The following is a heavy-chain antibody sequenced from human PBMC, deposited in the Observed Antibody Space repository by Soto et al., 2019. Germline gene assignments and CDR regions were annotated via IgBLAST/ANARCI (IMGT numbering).Heavy chain of an antibody. V-gene: IGHV3-9*01. J-gene: IGHJ4*02. CDR2: ITWNSRDV. CDR1: SFAFDVYA. CDR3: VQDLEVGPNILRSWGLGQ. D-gene: IGHD1-26*01. Sequence: SLRLSCAASSFAFDVYAMHWVRPSQGRGLEWVSGITWNSRDVGYADSVKGRFTISRDNAKNSVYLQMNSLRAEDSALYYCVQDLEVGPNILRSWGLGQWGQGTLVTVSS.